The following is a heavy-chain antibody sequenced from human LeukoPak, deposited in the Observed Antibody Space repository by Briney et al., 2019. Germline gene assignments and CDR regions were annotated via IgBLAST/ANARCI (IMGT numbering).Heavy chain of an antibody. CDR1: GFTFKNYW. CDR2: INADGTYT. D-gene: IGHD3-9*01. J-gene: IGHJ4*02. V-gene: IGHV3-74*01. Sequence: GGSLRLSCAASGFTFKNYWMHWVRQTPGEGLVWVARINADGTYTSYADSVMGRFSISRDNAKNTVSLQMNSLRAEGTAVYYCARDFDMGITPGDDFDFWGQGTLVTVSS. CDR3: ARDFDMGITPGDDFDF.